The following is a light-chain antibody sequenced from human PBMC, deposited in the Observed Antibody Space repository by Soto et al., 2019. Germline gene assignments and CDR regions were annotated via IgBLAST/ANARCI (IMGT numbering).Light chain of an antibody. J-gene: IGLJ3*02. CDR1: ISDVGNYNF. CDR3: SSYTSSSTLEV. Sequence: QSALTQPASVSGSPGQSITISCTGTISDVGNYNFVSWYQQYPGKAPKLIIYEVSNRPSGVSYRFSGSKSGNTASLTISGLQAEDEADYYCSSYTSSSTLEVFGGGTKLTVL. V-gene: IGLV2-14*01. CDR2: EVS.